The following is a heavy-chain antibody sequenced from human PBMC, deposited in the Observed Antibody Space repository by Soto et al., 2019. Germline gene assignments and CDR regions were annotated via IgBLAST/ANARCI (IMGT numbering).Heavy chain of an antibody. Sequence: GESLKISCKGSGYTFTIYWIGWVRQMPGKGLEWMGIIYPSDSDTRYSPSFQGQVTISADKSISTAYLQWSSLKASDTAMYYCAGGGVRGVVTRTRDYCGMDVWGQGTTVTVSS. CDR2: IYPSDSDT. V-gene: IGHV5-51*01. CDR1: GYTFTIYW. J-gene: IGHJ6*02. D-gene: IGHD3-10*01. CDR3: AGGGVRGVVTRTRDYCGMDV.